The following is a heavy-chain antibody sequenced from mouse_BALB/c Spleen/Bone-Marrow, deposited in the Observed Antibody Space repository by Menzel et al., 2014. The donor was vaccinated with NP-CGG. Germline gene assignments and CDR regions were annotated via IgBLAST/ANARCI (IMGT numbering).Heavy chain of an antibody. J-gene: IGHJ1*01. V-gene: IGHV14-3*02. CDR1: GFNIKDTY. D-gene: IGHD1-3*01. Sequence: EVHLVESGAELVKPGASVKLSCSASGFNIKDTYMHWVKQRPEQGLEWIGRIDLANGNTKYDPKFQDKATITADTSSNTVDLRLSSLTFEDTAVYYCARQEFAIYWYFDVWGAGTTVTVSS. CDR3: ARQEFAIYWYFDV. CDR2: IDLANGNT.